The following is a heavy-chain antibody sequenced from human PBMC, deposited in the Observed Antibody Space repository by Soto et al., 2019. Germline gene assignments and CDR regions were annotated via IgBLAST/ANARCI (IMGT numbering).Heavy chain of an antibody. CDR3: ARSLRPYSSGSFPTYAFDI. CDR2: IYYSGST. CDR1: GGSISSYY. J-gene: IGHJ3*02. D-gene: IGHD6-19*01. Sequence: PSETLSLTCTVSGGSISSYYWSWIRQPPGKGLEWIGYIYYSGSTNYNPSLKSRVTISVDTSKNQFSLKLSSVTAADTAVYYCARSLRPYSSGSFPTYAFDIWGQGTMVTVSS. V-gene: IGHV4-59*01.